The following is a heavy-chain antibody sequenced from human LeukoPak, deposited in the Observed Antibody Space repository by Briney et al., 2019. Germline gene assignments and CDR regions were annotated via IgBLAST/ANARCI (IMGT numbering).Heavy chain of an antibody. Sequence: GGSLRLSCAASGFIFTSYSMNWVRQAPGKGLEWVSYISTGSDTIYYTDSVKGRFIISRDNAKNSLYLQMNSLRDEDTAVYYCARQGTTFDYWGQGTLVTVSS. CDR3: ARQGTTFDY. CDR2: ISTGSDTI. CDR1: GFIFTSYS. J-gene: IGHJ4*02. V-gene: IGHV3-48*02. D-gene: IGHD1-14*01.